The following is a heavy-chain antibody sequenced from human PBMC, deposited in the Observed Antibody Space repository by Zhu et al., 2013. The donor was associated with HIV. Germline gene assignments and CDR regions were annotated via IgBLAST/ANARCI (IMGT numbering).Heavy chain of an antibody. J-gene: IGHJ3*02. CDR2: IYYSGST. Sequence: QVQLQESGPGLVKPSETLSLTCTVSGGSISSSSYYWGWIRQPPGKGLEWIGSIYYSGSTYYNPSLKSRVTISVDTSKNQFSLKLSSVTAADTAVYYCARGSTVVTPPGDAFDIWGQGTMVTVSS. V-gene: IGHV4-39*07. CDR1: GGSISSSSYY. D-gene: IGHD2-21*02. CDR3: ARGSTVVTPPGDAFDI.